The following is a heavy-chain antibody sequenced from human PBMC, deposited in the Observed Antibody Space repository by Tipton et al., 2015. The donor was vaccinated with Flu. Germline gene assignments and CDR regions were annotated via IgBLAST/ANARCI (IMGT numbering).Heavy chain of an antibody. CDR3: ARDSAAHYCMDV. J-gene: IGHJ6*02. V-gene: IGHV4-59*08. CDR2: IYYSGST. CDR1: GGSISSYY. D-gene: IGHD6-13*01. Sequence: GLVKPSETLSLTCTVSGGSISSYYWSWIRQPPGKGLEWIGYIYYSGSTNYNPSLKSRVTISVDTSKNQFSLKLSSVTAADTAVYYCARDSAAHYCMDVWGQGTTVTVSS.